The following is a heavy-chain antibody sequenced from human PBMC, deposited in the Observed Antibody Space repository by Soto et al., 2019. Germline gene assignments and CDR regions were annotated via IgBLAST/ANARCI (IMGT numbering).Heavy chain of an antibody. CDR1: GFTFSSYS. J-gene: IGHJ6*02. D-gene: IGHD3-22*01. V-gene: IGHV3-48*02. CDR3: AREGVKYYYDSSGYWTNGMDV. CDR2: ISSSSSTI. Sequence: GSLRLSCAASGFTFSSYSMNWVRQAPGKGLEWVSYISSSSSTIYYADSVKGRFTISRDNAKNSLYLQMNSLRDEDTAVYYCAREGVKYYYDSSGYWTNGMDVWGQGTTVTVSS.